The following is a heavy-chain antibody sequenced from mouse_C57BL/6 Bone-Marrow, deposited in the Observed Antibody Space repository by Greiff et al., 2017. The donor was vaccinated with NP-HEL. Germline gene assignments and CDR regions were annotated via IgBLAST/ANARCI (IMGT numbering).Heavy chain of an antibody. J-gene: IGHJ1*03. CDR1: GYTFTSYG. D-gene: IGHD2-1*01. Sequence: QVQLQQSGAELARPGASVKLSCKASGYTFTSYGISWVKQRTGQGLEWIGEIYPRSGNTYYNEKFKGKATLTADKSSSTACMELRSLTSEDSAVYFCARREIYYGNYGWYFDVWGTGTTVTVSS. CDR3: ARREIYYGNYGWYFDV. CDR2: IYPRSGNT. V-gene: IGHV1-81*01.